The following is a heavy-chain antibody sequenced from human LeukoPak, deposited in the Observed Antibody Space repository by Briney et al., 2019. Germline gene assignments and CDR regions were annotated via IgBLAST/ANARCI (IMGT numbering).Heavy chain of an antibody. J-gene: IGHJ4*02. CDR2: KKQGGSEI. CDR3: ARDRESESDSEGDY. Sequence: GGSLRLSCSASGFTFSRFWMSWVRQAPGKGLEYVAHKKQGGSEIYHMDSVKGRFTISRDDATNSLYLQMNSLRVEDTALYYCARDRESESDSEGDYWGQGTLVTVSS. D-gene: IGHD4-11*01. V-gene: IGHV3-7*01. CDR1: GFTFSRFW.